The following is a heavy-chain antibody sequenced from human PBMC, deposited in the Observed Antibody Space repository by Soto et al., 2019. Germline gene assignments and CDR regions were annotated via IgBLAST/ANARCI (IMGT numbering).Heavy chain of an antibody. CDR2: IRSKANSYAT. CDR1: GFTFSGSA. Sequence: GESLKISCAASGFTFSGSAMHWVRQASGKGLEWVGRIRSKANSYATAYAASVKGRFTISRDDSKNTAYLQMNSLKTEDTAVYYCTRPPLGSRDYWGQGTLVTVSS. V-gene: IGHV3-73*01. CDR3: TRPPLGSRDY. D-gene: IGHD1-26*01. J-gene: IGHJ4*02.